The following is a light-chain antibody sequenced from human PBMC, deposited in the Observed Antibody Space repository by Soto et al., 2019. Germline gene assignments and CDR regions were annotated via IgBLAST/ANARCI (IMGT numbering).Light chain of an antibody. Sequence: EIVMTQSPATLSVSPGERATLSCRASQSVSNSLAWYQQKPGQAPRLLIYGASTRATGIPARFSGSGSGTEFTLTISSLQSEDFATYYCQQYYSYPLTFGGGTKVDI. J-gene: IGKJ4*01. CDR2: GAS. CDR1: QSVSNS. V-gene: IGKV3-15*01. CDR3: QQYYSYPLT.